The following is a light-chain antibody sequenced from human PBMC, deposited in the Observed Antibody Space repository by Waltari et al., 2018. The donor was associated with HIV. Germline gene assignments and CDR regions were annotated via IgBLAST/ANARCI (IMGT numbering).Light chain of an antibody. CDR2: GAS. CDR1: QSVSDSY. J-gene: IGKJ1*01. V-gene: IGKV3-20*01. Sequence: EIVLTQSPGTLSLSPGERPTLYCRASQSVSDSYLVWYQQKPGQAPRLLSYGASNRATGIPDRFSGSGSGTDFTLTISRLDPEDFAVYYCQQFAGSVWTFGQGTRVEIK. CDR3: QQFAGSVWT.